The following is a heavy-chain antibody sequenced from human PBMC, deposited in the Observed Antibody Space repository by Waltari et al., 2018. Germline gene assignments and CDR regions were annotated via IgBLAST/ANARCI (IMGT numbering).Heavy chain of an antibody. J-gene: IGHJ6*03. CDR2: INAGNGNT. V-gene: IGHV1-3*01. D-gene: IGHD6-19*01. CDR3: AGGGDHSSGRPLYYYYYVDV. Sequence: QVQLVQSGAEVTKPGASVKVSCKASGYTFTSYAMHWVRQAPGQRLEWMGWINAGNGNTKYSQKFQGRVTITRDTSASTAYMELSSLRSEDAAVYYCAGGGDHSSGRPLYYYYYVDVWGKGTTVSVAS. CDR1: GYTFTSYA.